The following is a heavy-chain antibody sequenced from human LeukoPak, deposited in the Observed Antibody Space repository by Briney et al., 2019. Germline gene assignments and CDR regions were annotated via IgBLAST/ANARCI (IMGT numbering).Heavy chain of an antibody. J-gene: IGHJ6*02. D-gene: IGHD2-2*01. CDR1: GFTFSSYG. V-gene: IGHV3-33*01. CDR2: IWYDGSNK. Sequence: PGRSLRLSCAASGFTFSSYGMHWVRQAPGKGLEWVAVIWYDGSNKYYADSVKGRFTISRDNSKNTLYLQMNSLRAEDTAVYYCARGLAPGAADYGMDVWGQGTTVTVS. CDR3: ARGLAPGAADYGMDV.